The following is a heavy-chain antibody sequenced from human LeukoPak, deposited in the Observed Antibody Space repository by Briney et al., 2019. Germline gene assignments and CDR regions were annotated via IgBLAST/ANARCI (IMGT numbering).Heavy chain of an antibody. CDR3: ARVIIYTAAAALFDP. D-gene: IGHD6-13*01. Sequence: SETLSLTCTVSGGSIGNYYWSWIRQPPGKGLEWIGYIYYSGSTNYNPSLKSRVTISVDTSKNQFSLKLSSVTAADTAVYYCARVIIYTAAAALFDPWGQGTLVTVSS. J-gene: IGHJ5*02. CDR2: IYYSGST. CDR1: GGSIGNYY. V-gene: IGHV4-59*01.